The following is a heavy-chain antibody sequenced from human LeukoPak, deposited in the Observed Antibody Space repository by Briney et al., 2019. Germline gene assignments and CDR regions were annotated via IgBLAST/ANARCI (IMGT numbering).Heavy chain of an antibody. CDR1: GGSISSGGYS. Sequence: PSETLSLTCAVSGGSISSGGYSWSWIRQPPGKGLEWIGYIYHSGSTYYNPSLKSRVTISVDRSKNQFSLKLSSVTAADAAVYYCARRAGEMHYYYYYGMDVWGQGTTVTVSS. J-gene: IGHJ6*02. V-gene: IGHV4-30-2*01. CDR2: IYHSGST. CDR3: ARRAGEMHYYYYYGMDV.